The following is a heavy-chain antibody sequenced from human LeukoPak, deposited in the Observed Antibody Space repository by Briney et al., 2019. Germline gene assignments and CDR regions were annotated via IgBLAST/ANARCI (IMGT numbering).Heavy chain of an antibody. CDR1: GYTFTSYD. Sequence: ASVTVSCKASGYTFTSYDINWVRQAPGQGLEWMGWMNPNSGNTDYAQKFQGRVTMTRNTSISTAYMELSSLRSEDTAVYYCARGPPGDCSGGSCYRVWFDPWGQGTLVTVSS. CDR3: ARGPPGDCSGGSCYRVWFDP. J-gene: IGHJ5*02. CDR2: MNPNSGNT. V-gene: IGHV1-8*01. D-gene: IGHD2-15*01.